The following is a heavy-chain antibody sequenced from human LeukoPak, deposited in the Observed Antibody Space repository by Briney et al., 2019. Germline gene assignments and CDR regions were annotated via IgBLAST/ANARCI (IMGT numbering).Heavy chain of an antibody. CDR1: GFTFSSHW. J-gene: IGHJ4*02. CDR2: IKQDGSEK. Sequence: PGGSLRLSCAASGFTFSSHWMSWVRQAPGKGLEWVANIKQDGSEKYYVDSVKGRFTISRDNAKNSLYLQMNSLRAEDTAVYYCARVRGYSYGSYYFDYWGQGTLVTVSS. CDR3: ARVRGYSYGSYYFDY. D-gene: IGHD5-18*01. V-gene: IGHV3-7*01.